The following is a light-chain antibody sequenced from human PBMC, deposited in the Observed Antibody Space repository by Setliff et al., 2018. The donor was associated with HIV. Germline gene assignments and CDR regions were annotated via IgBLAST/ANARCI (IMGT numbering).Light chain of an antibody. J-gene: IGLJ1*01. CDR3: SSYAITNTLP. CDR1: SSDVGGYSY. Sequence: QSVLTQPASVSGSPGQSITIPCTGTSSDVGGYSYVSWYQQHPGKAPKLIIYEVRNRPSGVSNRFSGSKSGNTASLTISGLQAEDEADYYCSSYAITNTLPFGTGTKGTVL. V-gene: IGLV2-14*01. CDR2: EVR.